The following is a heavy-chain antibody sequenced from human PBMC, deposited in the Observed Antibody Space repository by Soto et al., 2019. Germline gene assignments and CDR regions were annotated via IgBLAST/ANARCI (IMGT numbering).Heavy chain of an antibody. Sequence: QVQLVQSGAEVKKPGASVKVSCKASGYTFTSYDINWVRQATGQGLEWMGWMNPNSGNTGYAQKFQGRVTMTRNTSISTSYMALSSLRSEDTAVDYCARERSNHATVRFGPWGQGTLVTVSS. CDR3: ARERSNHATVRFGP. V-gene: IGHV1-8*01. D-gene: IGHD4-4*01. CDR2: MNPNSGNT. J-gene: IGHJ5*02. CDR1: GYTFTSYD.